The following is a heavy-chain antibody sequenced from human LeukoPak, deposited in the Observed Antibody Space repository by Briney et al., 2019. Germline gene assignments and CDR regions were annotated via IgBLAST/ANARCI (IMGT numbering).Heavy chain of an antibody. Sequence: GGSLRLSCVASGFTFRTYGMHWVRQAPGKGLEWVAVILYDGSNKYYADSVKGRFTISRDNSKNTLYLQMNSLRAEDTAVYYCAKEGQTYYYDSSGYYPNWFDPWGQGTLVTVSS. CDR3: AKEGQTYYYDSSGYYPNWFDP. V-gene: IGHV3-30*18. J-gene: IGHJ5*02. D-gene: IGHD3-22*01. CDR1: GFTFRTYG. CDR2: ILYDGSNK.